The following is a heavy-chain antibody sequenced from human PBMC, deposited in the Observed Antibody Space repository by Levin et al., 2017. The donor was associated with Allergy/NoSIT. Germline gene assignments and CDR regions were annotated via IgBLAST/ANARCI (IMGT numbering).Heavy chain of an antibody. CDR3: ARELWFGEVFRSD. Sequence: PGGSLRLSCAASGFTVSTNYMNWVRQAPGKGLEWVSVIYSGGSTYYADSVKGRFTISRDNSKNTLYLQMNSLRAEDTAVYYCARELWFGEVFRSDWGQGTLVTVSS. V-gene: IGHV3-53*01. J-gene: IGHJ4*02. CDR1: GFTVSTNY. CDR2: IYSGGST. D-gene: IGHD3-10*01.